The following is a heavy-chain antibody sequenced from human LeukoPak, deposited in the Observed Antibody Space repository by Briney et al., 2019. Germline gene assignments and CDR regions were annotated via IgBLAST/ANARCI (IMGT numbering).Heavy chain of an antibody. CDR1: GFTFSSYS. V-gene: IGHV3-48*04. CDR3: ARDRGGSYSAIDY. J-gene: IGHJ4*02. D-gene: IGHD2-15*01. Sequence: GGSLRLSCAASGFTFSSYSLNRVRQAPGKGLEWVSFISSSSITIYYADSVKGRFTISRDNAEKSLYLQMNSLRAEDTAVYYCARDRGGSYSAIDYWGQGTLVTVSS. CDR2: ISSSSITI.